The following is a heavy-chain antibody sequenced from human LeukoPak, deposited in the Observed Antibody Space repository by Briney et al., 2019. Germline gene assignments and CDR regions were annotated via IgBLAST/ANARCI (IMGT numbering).Heavy chain of an antibody. D-gene: IGHD2-8*01. J-gene: IGHJ3*02. CDR3: ASHSGSYCTHGVCSNDAFDI. Sequence: PSETLSLTCTVAGASISSYYWSWIRQPPGKGLEWIGHSYSSGNTNYNLSLKSRVTISIDTSKNHFSLRLRSVTAADTAVYYCASHSGSYCTHGVCSNDAFDIWGQGTMVTVSS. V-gene: IGHV4-4*09. CDR2: SYSSGNT. CDR1: GASISSYY.